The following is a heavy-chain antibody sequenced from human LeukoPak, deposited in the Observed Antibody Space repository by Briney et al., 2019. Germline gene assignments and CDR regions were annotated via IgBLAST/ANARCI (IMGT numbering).Heavy chain of an antibody. J-gene: IGHJ4*02. Sequence: PGGSLRLSCAAAGFTFPRHAMSWVRQAPGKGLEWVASSAGSGGSTHYADSVKGRFTISRDNSQNTVYLHMNSLRADDTAVYYCAKEHFDTSGYYSRFDNWGQGILVTVSS. D-gene: IGHD3-22*01. CDR2: SAGSGGST. CDR3: AKEHFDTSGYYSRFDN. V-gene: IGHV3-23*01. CDR1: GFTFPRHA.